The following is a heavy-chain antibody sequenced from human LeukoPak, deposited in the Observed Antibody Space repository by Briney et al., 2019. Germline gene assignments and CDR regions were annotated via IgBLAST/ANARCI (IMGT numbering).Heavy chain of an antibody. CDR2: ISSSSSYT. CDR3: ARGYGDYEGDAPLDY. D-gene: IGHD4-17*01. V-gene: IGHV3-11*06. CDR1: GFTVSSNY. Sequence: GGSLRLSCAASGFTVSSNYMSWVRQAPGKGLEWVSYISSSSSYTNYADSVKGRFTISRDNAKNSLYLQMNSLRAEDTAVYYCARGYGDYEGDAPLDYWGQGTLVTVSS. J-gene: IGHJ4*02.